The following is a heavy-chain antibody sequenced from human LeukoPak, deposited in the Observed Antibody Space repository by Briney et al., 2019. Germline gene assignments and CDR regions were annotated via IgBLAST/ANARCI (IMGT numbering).Heavy chain of an antibody. J-gene: IGHJ4*02. D-gene: IGHD6-13*01. Sequence: GASVKVSCKAYGGTFSSYAISWVRQAPGQGLEWMGGIIPIFGTANYAQKFQGRVTITADESTSTAYMELSSLRSEDTAVYYCAREGVAYSSSWSNPWDYWGQGTLVTVSS. CDR1: GGTFSSYA. V-gene: IGHV1-69*13. CDR2: IIPIFGTA. CDR3: AREGVAYSSSWSNPWDY.